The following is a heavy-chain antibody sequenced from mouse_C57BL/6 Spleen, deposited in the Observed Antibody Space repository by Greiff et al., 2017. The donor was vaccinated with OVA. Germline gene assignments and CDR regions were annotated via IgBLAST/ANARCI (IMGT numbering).Heavy chain of an antibody. CDR2: INYDGSST. J-gene: IGHJ1*03. D-gene: IGHD2-3*01. CDR1: GFTFSDYY. Sequence: EVKLMESEGGLVQPGSSMKLSCTASGFTFSDYYMAWVRQVPEKGLEWVANINYDGSSTYYLDSLKSRFIISRDNAKNILYLQMSSLKSEDTATYYCARGDGFVWYFDVWGTGTTVTVSS. V-gene: IGHV5-16*01. CDR3: ARGDGFVWYFDV.